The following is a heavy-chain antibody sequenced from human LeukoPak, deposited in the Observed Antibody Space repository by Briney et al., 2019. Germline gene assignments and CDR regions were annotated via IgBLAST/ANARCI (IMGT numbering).Heavy chain of an antibody. V-gene: IGHV3-48*03. D-gene: IGHD1-1*01. J-gene: IGHJ4*02. CDR1: GFTFSSYA. Sequence: GGSLRLSCAVSGFTFSSYAMNWVRQAPGKGLEWVSYISSSGDMIYYADSVKGRFTISRDSAKKSVYLQMKSLRGEDTAVYYCATSPRSTGRVFNYWGQGTLVTVSS. CDR3: ATSPRSTGRVFNY. CDR2: ISSSGDMI.